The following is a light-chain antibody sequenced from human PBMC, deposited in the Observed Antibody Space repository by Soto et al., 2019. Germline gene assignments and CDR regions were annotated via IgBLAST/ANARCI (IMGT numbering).Light chain of an antibody. J-gene: IGLJ2*01. Sequence: QSALTQPPSASGSPGQSVAISCTGTSSDVGGYNYVSWYQQHPGKAPKLMIYEVNKRPSGVPDRFSGSKSGNTASLTVSGLQAEDEADYYCQSADSSGIVFGGGTKLTVL. V-gene: IGLV2-8*01. CDR2: EVN. CDR1: SSDVGGYNY. CDR3: QSADSSGIV.